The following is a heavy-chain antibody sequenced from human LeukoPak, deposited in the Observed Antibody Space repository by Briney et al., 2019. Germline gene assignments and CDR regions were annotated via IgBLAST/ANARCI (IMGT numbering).Heavy chain of an antibody. D-gene: IGHD3-10*01. CDR1: GFTFSSYS. J-gene: IGHJ4*02. V-gene: IGHV3-23*01. Sequence: PGGSLRLSCAASGFTFSSYSMNWVRQAPGKGLEWVSSISGSNGNTFYADSVKGRFTVSSDNSKNTLYLQMNSLRAEDTAVYYCAKTPPRTMVRIKTSYYFDYWGQGTLVTVSS. CDR3: AKTPPRTMVRIKTSYYFDY. CDR2: ISGSNGNT.